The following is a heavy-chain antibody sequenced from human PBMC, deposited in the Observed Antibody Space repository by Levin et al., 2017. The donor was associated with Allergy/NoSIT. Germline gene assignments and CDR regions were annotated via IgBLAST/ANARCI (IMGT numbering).Heavy chain of an antibody. Sequence: TLSLTLTCTFSGFSLSTGGMCVSWIRQPPGKALEWLALIDWDDAKYYSRSLKTRLTISKDTSKNQAVLTMTNMDPVDTATYYCARINSPYDYVWGSYRSPGMVAFDLWGQGTMVTVSS. CDR1: GFSLSTGGMC. CDR3: ARINSPYDYVWGSYRSPGMVAFDL. D-gene: IGHD3-16*02. CDR2: IDWDDAK. J-gene: IGHJ3*01. V-gene: IGHV2-70*01.